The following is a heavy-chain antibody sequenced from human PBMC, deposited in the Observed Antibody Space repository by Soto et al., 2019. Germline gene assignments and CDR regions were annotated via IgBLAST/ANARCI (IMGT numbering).Heavy chain of an antibody. CDR2: INHSGST. D-gene: IGHD3-10*01. V-gene: IGHV4-34*01. CDR3: ARRRGLLWFGELAHFDY. CDR1: GGSFSGYY. J-gene: IGHJ4*02. Sequence: QVQLQQWGAGLLKPSETLSLTCAVYGGSFSGYYWSWIRQPPGKGLEWIGEINHSGSTNYNPSLKRRFTISVDTSKNQFSLKLSSVTAADTAVYYCARRRGLLWFGELAHFDYWGQGTLVTVSS.